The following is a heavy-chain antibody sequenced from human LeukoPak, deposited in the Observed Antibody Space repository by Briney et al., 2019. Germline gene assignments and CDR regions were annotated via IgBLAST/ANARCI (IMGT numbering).Heavy chain of an antibody. D-gene: IGHD1-26*01. CDR3: AREKVGATTGFDY. J-gene: IGHJ4*02. V-gene: IGHV4-39*07. CDR1: GGSISSSTYY. Sequence: SETLSLTCTVSGGSISSSTYYWGWIRQPPGKGLEWIGSMYYSGNIYYNPSLKSRVTISVDTSKNQLSLKLSSVTAADTAVYYCAREKVGATTGFDYWGQGTLVTVSS. CDR2: MYYSGNI.